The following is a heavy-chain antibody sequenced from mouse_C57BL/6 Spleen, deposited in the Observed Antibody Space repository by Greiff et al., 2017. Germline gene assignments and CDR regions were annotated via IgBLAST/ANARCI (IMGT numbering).Heavy chain of an antibody. V-gene: IGHV1-72*01. J-gene: IGHJ1*03. Sequence: VQLQQSGAELVKPGASVKLSCKASGYTFTSYWMHWVKQRPGRGLEWIGRIDPNSGGTKYNEKFKSKATLTVDKPSSTAYVQLSSLTSEDSAVFYCARNGHVGGYFDVWGTGTTVTVSS. CDR1: GYTFTSYW. CDR3: ARNGHVGGYFDV. D-gene: IGHD3-1*01. CDR2: IDPNSGGT.